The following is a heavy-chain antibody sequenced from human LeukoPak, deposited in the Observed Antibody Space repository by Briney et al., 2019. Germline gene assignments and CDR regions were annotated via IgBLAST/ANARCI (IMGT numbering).Heavy chain of an antibody. D-gene: IGHD2-2*01. CDR3: ARAAPAATIDY. J-gene: IGHJ4*02. CDR2: INHSGST. Sequence: SETLSLTCAVYGGSISGYYWSWIRQPPGKGLEWIGEINHSGSTNYNPSLKSRVTTSVDTSKNQFSLKLSSVTAADTAVYYCARAAPAATIDYWGEGILVTVSS. V-gene: IGHV4-34*01. CDR1: GGSISGYY.